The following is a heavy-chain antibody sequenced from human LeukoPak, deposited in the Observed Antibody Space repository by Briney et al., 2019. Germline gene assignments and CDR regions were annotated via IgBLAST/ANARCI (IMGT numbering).Heavy chain of an antibody. CDR3: ARVLRYCSGGNCYSGGLGYMDV. CDR2: ISGSGVST. V-gene: IGHV3-23*01. D-gene: IGHD2-15*01. Sequence: GGSLRLSCAASGFTFSSYAMNWVRQAPGKGLEWVSGISGSGVSTYYADSVKGRFTISRDNAKNSLFLQMNSLRAEDTAVYYCARVLRYCSGGNCYSGGLGYMDVWGKGTTVTISS. CDR1: GFTFSSYA. J-gene: IGHJ6*03.